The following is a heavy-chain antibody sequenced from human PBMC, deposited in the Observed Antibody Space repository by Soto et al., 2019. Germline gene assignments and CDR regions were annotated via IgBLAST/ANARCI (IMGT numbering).Heavy chain of an antibody. CDR2: IIPMFDTR. J-gene: IGHJ6*02. D-gene: IGHD3-22*01. V-gene: IGHV1-69*12. CDR1: GGTFSSYA. CDR3: AREINNYDSSGYYPPRTDV. Sequence: QVQLVQSGAEVKKPGSSVKVSCKVSGGTFSSYAISWVRQAPGQGLEWMGGIIPMFDTRNYAQKFRGRVTITADESTSTAYMALSSLRSEDTAVYYCAREINNYDSSGYYPPRTDVWGQGTAVSVSS.